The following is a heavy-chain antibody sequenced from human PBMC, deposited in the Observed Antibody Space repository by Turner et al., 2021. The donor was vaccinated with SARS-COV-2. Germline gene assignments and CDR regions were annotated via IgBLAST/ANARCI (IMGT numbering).Heavy chain of an antibody. CDR2: FDPEDRET. V-gene: IGHV1-24*01. CDR3: ATDPLGWAGYDY. J-gene: IGHJ4*02. Sequence: QVQLVQSGAEMKKPGASVKVSCKVSGYTLTEIFIHWVRQAPGKGLEWMGGFDPEDRETIYAQKFQGRVTMTEDTSTYIAYMELSSLSSDDTAVYYCATDPLGWAGYDYWGQGTLVTVSS. CDR1: GYTLTEIF. D-gene: IGHD6-25*01.